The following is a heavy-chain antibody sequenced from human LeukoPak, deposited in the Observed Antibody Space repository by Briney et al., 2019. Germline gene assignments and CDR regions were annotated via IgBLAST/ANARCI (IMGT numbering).Heavy chain of an antibody. D-gene: IGHD1-26*01. J-gene: IGHJ4*02. V-gene: IGHV3-30*02. CDR1: GFTFSSYG. CDR2: IWYGGSNK. CDR3: AKGAVGATPDYFDY. Sequence: GSLRLSCAASGFTFSSYGMHWVRQAPGKGLEWVAVIWYGGSNKYYADSVKGRFTISRDNSRNTLYLQMNSLRAEDTAVYYCAKGAVGATPDYFDYWGQGILVTVSS.